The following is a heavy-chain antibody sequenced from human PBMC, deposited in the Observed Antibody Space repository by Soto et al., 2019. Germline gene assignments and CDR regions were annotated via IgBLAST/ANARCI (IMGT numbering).Heavy chain of an antibody. CDR1: GYTFTSYG. CDR3: ARDCSSTSCYGGYFDY. V-gene: IGHV1-18*01. J-gene: IGHJ4*02. CDR2: ISAYNGNT. D-gene: IGHD2-2*01. Sequence: ASVKVSCKASGYTFTSYGISWVRQAPGQGLEWMGWISAYNGNTNYAQKLQGRVTMTTDTSTSTAYMELRSLRSDDTAVYYCARDCSSTSCYGGYFDYRGQGTLVTVSS.